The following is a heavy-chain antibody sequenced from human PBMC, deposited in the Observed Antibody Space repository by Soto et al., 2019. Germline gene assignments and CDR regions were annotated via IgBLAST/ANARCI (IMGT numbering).Heavy chain of an antibody. CDR2: INHSGST. Sequence: SETLSLTCAVYGGSFSGYYWSWIRQPPGKGPEWIGEINHSGSTNYNPSLKSRVTISVDTSKKQFSLKLSSVTAADTAVYYCARELRDGYIYWYFDLWGRGTLVTVS. V-gene: IGHV4-34*01. CDR1: GGSFSGYY. CDR3: ARELRDGYIYWYFDL. J-gene: IGHJ2*01. D-gene: IGHD3-3*01.